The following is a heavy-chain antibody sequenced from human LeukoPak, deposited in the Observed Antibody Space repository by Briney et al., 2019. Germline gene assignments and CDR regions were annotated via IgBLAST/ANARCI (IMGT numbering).Heavy chain of an antibody. V-gene: IGHV4-59*01. J-gene: IGHJ4*02. CDR1: GGSISSYY. CDR3: ARLPSGLGRFDY. CDR2: IYYSGST. Sequence: PSETLSLTCTVSGGSISSYYWSWIRQPPGKGLEWIGYIYYSGSTNYNPSLKSRVTISVDTSKNQFSLKPSSVTAADTAVYYCARLPSGLGRFDYWGQGTLVTVSS. D-gene: IGHD6-19*01.